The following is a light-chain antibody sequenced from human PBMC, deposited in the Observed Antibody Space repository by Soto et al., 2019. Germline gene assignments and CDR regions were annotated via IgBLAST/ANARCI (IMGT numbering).Light chain of an antibody. V-gene: IGKV1-17*01. Sequence: DIQMTQSPSALSASVGDRVTITCRASQGIRNDLGWYQQKPGQAPKRLIFAASSLDSGVPSRFSGRGSGTDFPLTISSLQPEDFATYYCLQDNSYPWTFGQGTKVEIK. CDR2: AAS. CDR1: QGIRND. J-gene: IGKJ1*01. CDR3: LQDNSYPWT.